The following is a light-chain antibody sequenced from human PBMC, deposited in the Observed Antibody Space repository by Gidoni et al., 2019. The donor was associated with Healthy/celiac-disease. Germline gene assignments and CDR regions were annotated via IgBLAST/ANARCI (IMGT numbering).Light chain of an antibody. CDR1: QSVSSSY. J-gene: IGKJ3*01. CDR2: GAS. CDR3: QQYGSSPLFT. Sequence: IVLTQSPGPLSLSPGERATLSCRASQSVSSSYLAWYQQKPGQAPRLLIYGASSRATGLPDRFSGSGSGTDFTLTISRLEPEDFAVYYCQQYGSSPLFTFGPGTKVDIK. V-gene: IGKV3-20*01.